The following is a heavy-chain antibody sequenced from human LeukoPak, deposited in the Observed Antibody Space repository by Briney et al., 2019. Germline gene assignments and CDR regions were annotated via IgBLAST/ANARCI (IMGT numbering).Heavy chain of an antibody. V-gene: IGHV3-30*18. J-gene: IGHJ4*02. CDR2: ISYDGSNK. D-gene: IGHD3-22*01. CDR1: GFTFSSNG. Sequence: GRSLRLSCAASGFTFSSNGMRWVRQAPGKGLEWGAVISYDGSNKYYADSVKGRFTISRDNSKNTLYLQMNSLRAEDTAVYYCAKARPYYYDSSGSSAFDYWGQGTLVTVSS. CDR3: AKARPYYYDSSGSSAFDY.